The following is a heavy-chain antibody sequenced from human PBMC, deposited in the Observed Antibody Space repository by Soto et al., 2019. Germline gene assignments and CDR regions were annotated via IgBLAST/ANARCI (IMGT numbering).Heavy chain of an antibody. Sequence: QITLKESGPTLVKPTQTLTLTCTCSGFALSTRGVGVGWIRQPPGKALEWLALIYWHDEKRYNPSLKSRLTITEDTSKNQVVLTMTNVDPVDTGTYYCAHRHPSAVGTDRYCFGSWGQGSLVTVSS. V-gene: IGHV2-5*01. CDR3: AHRHPSAVGTDRYCFGS. J-gene: IGHJ5*01. D-gene: IGHD6-13*01. CDR2: IYWHDEK. CDR1: GFALSTRGVG.